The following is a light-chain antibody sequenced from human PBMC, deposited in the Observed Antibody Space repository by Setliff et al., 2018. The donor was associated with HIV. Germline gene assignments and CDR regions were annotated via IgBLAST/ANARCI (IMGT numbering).Light chain of an antibody. CDR1: NSDIGAYNY. CDR3: SSYTHSSTLV. V-gene: IGLV2-14*03. J-gene: IGLJ2*01. CDR2: DVT. Sequence: SVLTQPASVSGSPGQSITISCAGTNSDIGAYNYVSWYQQHPGKAPKLMIYDVTNRPSGVSSRFSGSKSGKTASLTISGLQAEDEADYYCSSYTHSSTLVFGGGTK.